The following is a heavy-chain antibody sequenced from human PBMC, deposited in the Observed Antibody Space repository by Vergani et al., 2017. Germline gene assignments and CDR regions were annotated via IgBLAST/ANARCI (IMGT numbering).Heavy chain of an antibody. CDR1: GFTFNHYA. D-gene: IGHD5-12*01. J-gene: IGHJ6*02. V-gene: IGHV3-23*01. Sequence: EVQLLESGGDLVQPGGSLRLSCAASGFTFNHYAMNWVRQAPGQGLEWVSGISGRGGSTYYAGSVKGRFTISRDRSKNTLYLQMNSLSAGDTAVYYCAKANPRNSGYDYLYYYHAMDVWGQGTTVTVSS. CDR3: AKANPRNSGYDYLYYYHAMDV. CDR2: ISGRGGST.